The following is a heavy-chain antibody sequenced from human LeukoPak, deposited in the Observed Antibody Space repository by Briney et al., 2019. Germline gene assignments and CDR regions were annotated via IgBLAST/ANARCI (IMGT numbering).Heavy chain of an antibody. J-gene: IGHJ4*02. CDR3: TRVHARGYSGYAHFDY. CDR2: IRSKAYGGTT. D-gene: IGHD5-12*01. V-gene: IGHV3-49*03. CDR1: GFTFGDYA. Sequence: GGSLRLSCTASGFTFGDYAMSWFRQAPGKGLEWVGFIRSKAYGGTTEYAASVKGRFTISRDDSKSIAYLQMNSLKTEDTAVYYCTRVHARGYSGYAHFDYCGQGTLVTVSS.